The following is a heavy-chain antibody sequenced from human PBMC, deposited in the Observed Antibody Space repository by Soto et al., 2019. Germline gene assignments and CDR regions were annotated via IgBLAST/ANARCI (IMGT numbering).Heavy chain of an antibody. V-gene: IGHV3-43D*04. CDR1: GFTFDDYA. D-gene: IGHD6-19*01. CDR3: AKDLIPTWGAVAGAYYYYGMDV. J-gene: IGHJ6*02. CDR2: ISWDGGST. Sequence: VSLRLSCAASGFTFDDYAMHWVRQAPGKGLEWVSLISWDGGSTYYADSVKGRFTISRDNSKNSLYLQMNGLRAEDTALYYCAKDLIPTWGAVAGAYYYYGMDVWGQGTTVTVSS.